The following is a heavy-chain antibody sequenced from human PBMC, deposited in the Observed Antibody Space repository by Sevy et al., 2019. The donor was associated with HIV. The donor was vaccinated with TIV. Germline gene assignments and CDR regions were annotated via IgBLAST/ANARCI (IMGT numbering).Heavy chain of an antibody. D-gene: IGHD1-1*01. Sequence: GGSLRLSCAASGFTFSSYGMHWVRQAPGKGLEWMTLIWYDGSRKYYADSVKGRFPISRDDSKNTVFLQMNSLRVEDTAIYYCARDLGTTNYYFDFWGQGTLVTVSS. CDR1: GFTFSSYG. CDR3: ARDLGTTNYYFDF. CDR2: IWYDGSRK. J-gene: IGHJ4*02. V-gene: IGHV3-33*01.